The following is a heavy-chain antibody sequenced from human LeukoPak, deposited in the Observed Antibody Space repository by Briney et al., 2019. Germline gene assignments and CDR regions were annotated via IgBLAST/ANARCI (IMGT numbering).Heavy chain of an antibody. CDR2: ISTYAGNT. V-gene: IGHV1-18*04. D-gene: IGHD6-13*01. J-gene: IGHJ4*02. CDR3: ARAPPDSSWYIDY. Sequence: GASVKISCKASGYSFTSYGISWVRQAPGQGLEWMGWISTYAGNTNYAQKVQDRVTMTTDSSTSTAYMELRSLRSEDTAVYYCARAPPDSSWYIDYWGQGTLVTVSS. CDR1: GYSFTSYG.